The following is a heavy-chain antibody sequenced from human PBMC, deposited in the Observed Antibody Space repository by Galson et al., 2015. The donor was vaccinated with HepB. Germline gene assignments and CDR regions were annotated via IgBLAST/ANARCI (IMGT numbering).Heavy chain of an antibody. Sequence: SLRLSCAASGFTFSSYAMHWVRQAPGKGLEYVSAISSNGGSTYYADSVKGRFTISRDNSKNTLYLQMSSLRAEDTAVYYCVKGDSPYGGIYFDYWGQGTLVTVSS. CDR2: ISSNGGST. CDR3: VKGDSPYGGIYFDY. D-gene: IGHD4-23*01. J-gene: IGHJ4*02. V-gene: IGHV3-64D*06. CDR1: GFTFSSYA.